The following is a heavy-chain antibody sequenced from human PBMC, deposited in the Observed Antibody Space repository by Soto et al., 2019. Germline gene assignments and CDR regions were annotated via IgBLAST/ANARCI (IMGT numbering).Heavy chain of an antibody. CDR2: ISYDESDK. Sequence: GGSLRLSCAASGFTFRSYAMHWVRQAPGKGLEWVAVISYDESDKYYADSLKGRFTISRDNSKNTLYLQMNSLRGEDTAVYYFATHDSMDALDYWGQGTLVTVSS. D-gene: IGHD2-2*03. J-gene: IGHJ4*02. CDR1: GFTFRSYA. V-gene: IGHV3-30*03. CDR3: ATHDSMDALDY.